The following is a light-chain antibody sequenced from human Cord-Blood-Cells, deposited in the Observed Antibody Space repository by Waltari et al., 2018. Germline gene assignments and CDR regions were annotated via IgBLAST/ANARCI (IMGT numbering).Light chain of an antibody. CDR1: SSDVGGYNY. J-gene: IGLJ1*01. V-gene: IGLV2-8*01. CDR3: SSYAGSNNFV. CDR2: AVS. Sequence: QSALTQTPSAPGPPGQSVTISCTGTSSDVGGYNYVSWYQQHPGKAPKLMIYAVSKRPSGVPDRFSGSKSGNAASRTVSGLQAEDEADYYCSSYAGSNNFVFGTGTKVTVL.